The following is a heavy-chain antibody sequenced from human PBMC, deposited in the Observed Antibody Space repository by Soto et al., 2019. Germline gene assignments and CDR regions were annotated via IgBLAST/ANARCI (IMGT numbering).Heavy chain of an antibody. V-gene: IGHV4-31*03. Sequence: SETLSLTCTVSGGSISSGGYYWSWIRQHPGKGLEWIGYIYYSGSTYYNPSLKSRVTISVDTSKNQFSLKLSSVTAADTAVYYCARDTITGLFDYSGQGTLVTVSS. D-gene: IGHD2-8*02. CDR3: ARDTITGLFDY. CDR1: GGSISSGGYY. CDR2: IYYSGST. J-gene: IGHJ4*02.